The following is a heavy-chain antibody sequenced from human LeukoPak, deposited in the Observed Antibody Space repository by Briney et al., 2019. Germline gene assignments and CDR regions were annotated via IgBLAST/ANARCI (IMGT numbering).Heavy chain of an antibody. CDR2: SNQRGRT. V-gene: IGHV4-34*01. CDR1: GGSPSGSY. CDR3: ARVLPYNYYGSGPRLGRFDP. Sequence: PSETLFLTCAVHGGSPSGSYWSSIRQTPAKGLEMIGESNQRGRTNYNPSLKSRHTKSVDTSKNQFSLQLPSVPAADRAVHYCARVLPYNYYGSGPRLGRFDPWGQGTLVTVSS. D-gene: IGHD3-10*01. J-gene: IGHJ5*02.